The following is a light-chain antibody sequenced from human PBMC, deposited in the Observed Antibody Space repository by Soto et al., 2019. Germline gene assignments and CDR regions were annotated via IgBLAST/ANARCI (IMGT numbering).Light chain of an antibody. J-gene: IGKJ1*01. CDR3: QQYNSSSRT. Sequence: DSQMTQSRSTLSASVGDRVTITFRASQSISSWLAWYQQKPGKAPKLLIYDASSLESGVPSRFRGSGSGTEFTLTISSLQPEDFATYYCQQYNSSSRTFGQGTKVDIK. CDR1: QSISSW. CDR2: DAS. V-gene: IGKV1-5*01.